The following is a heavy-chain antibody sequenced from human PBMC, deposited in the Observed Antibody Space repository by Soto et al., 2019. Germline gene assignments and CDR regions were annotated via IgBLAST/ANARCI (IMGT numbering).Heavy chain of an antibody. V-gene: IGHV3-23*01. J-gene: IGHJ4*02. CDR1: GFTFSTYA. CDR2: ILHDGTP. D-gene: IGHD2-21*01. CDR3: AKDLFPTSGQRFFFES. Sequence: GSLRLSCAASGFTFSTYAMTWVRQAPGRGLEWVSTILHDGTPFYTDSVKGRFTISRDNVRGTLYLQMNGLRVEDAALYFCAKDLFPTSGQRFFFESWGQGSLVTVSS.